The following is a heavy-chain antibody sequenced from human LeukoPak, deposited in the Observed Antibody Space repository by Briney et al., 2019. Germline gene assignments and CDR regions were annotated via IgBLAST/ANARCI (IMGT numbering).Heavy chain of an antibody. J-gene: IGHJ4*02. V-gene: IGHV4-34*01. CDR1: GGSFSGYY. Sequence: SETLSLTCAVYGGSFSGYYWSWIRQPPGKGLEWIGEINHSGSTNYNPSLKCRVTISVDTSKNQFSLKLSSVTAADTAVYYCARGGDEVAASAAFDYWGQGTLVTVSS. CDR2: INHSGST. D-gene: IGHD2-2*01. CDR3: ARGGDEVAASAAFDY.